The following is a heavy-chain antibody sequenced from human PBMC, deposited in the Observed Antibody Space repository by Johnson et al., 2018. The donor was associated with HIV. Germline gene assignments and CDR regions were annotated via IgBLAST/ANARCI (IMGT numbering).Heavy chain of an antibody. CDR2: INWNGGST. Sequence: MLLVESGGGVVRPGGSLRLSCAASGFTFDDYGMSWVREAPGKGLEWVSGINWNGGSTGYADSVKGRFTISRDNAKNSLYLQMNSLRAEDTALYYCARDEGYCTGGVCSDAFDIWGQGTLVTVSS. CDR3: ARDEGYCTGGVCSDAFDI. D-gene: IGHD2-8*02. V-gene: IGHV3-20*04. CDR1: GFTFDDYG. J-gene: IGHJ3*02.